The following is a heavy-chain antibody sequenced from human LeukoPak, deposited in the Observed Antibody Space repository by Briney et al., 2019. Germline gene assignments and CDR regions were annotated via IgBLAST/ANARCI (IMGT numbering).Heavy chain of an antibody. CDR2: IYSSGST. CDR3: AREGTTGWAF. D-gene: IGHD1-1*01. CDR1: GGSISSYY. J-gene: IGHJ4*02. Sequence: PSETLSLTCTVSGGSISSYYWSWIRQPPGKGLEWIGYIYSSGSTKYNPSLKSRVTMSVDTSKNQFSLKLSSVTAADTAVYFCAREGTTGWAFWGPGTLVTVSS. V-gene: IGHV4-59*01.